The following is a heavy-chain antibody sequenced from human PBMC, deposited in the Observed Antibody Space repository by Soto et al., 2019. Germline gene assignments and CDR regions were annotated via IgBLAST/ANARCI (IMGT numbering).Heavy chain of an antibody. CDR1: GYTFTRYY. J-gene: IGHJ4*02. CDR2: INPSGGPT. CDR3: ACAVPSFDFGGHASDY. Sequence: GASVKVSCKASGYTFTRYYVHWVRQAPGQGLEWMGIINPSGGPTKYAQKFQGRVTMTRDTSTSTVYMELRSLSSEDSALYYCACAVPSFDFGGHASDYWGQGTLVTVSS. D-gene: IGHD2-21*01. V-gene: IGHV1-46*01.